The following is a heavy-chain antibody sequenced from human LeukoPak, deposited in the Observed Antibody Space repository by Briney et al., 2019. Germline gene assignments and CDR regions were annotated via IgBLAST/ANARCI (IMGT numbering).Heavy chain of an antibody. CDR1: GFTFSSYA. CDR3: AKGMVRGVIRYYYYMDI. Sequence: QAGGSLRLSCAASGFTFSSYAMSWVRQAPGKGLECISGFSGSGGSTYYADSVKGRFTISRDNSKNTLYLQMNSLRAEDTAVYYCAKGMVRGVIRYYYYMDIWGKGTTVTISS. D-gene: IGHD3-10*01. V-gene: IGHV3-23*01. J-gene: IGHJ6*03. CDR2: FSGSGGST.